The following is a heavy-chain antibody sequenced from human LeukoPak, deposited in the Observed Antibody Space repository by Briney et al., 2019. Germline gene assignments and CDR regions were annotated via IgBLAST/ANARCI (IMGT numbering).Heavy chain of an antibody. V-gene: IGHV1-69*04. CDR2: IIPILGIA. CDR1: GGTFSSYA. Sequence: GASVKVSCKASGGTFSSYAISWVRQAPGQGLEWMGRIIPILGIANYAQKFQGRVTITADKSTSTAYMELSSLRSEDTAVYYCATYYYDSSGYYSVYFDYWGLGTLVTVFS. J-gene: IGHJ4*02. CDR3: ATYYYDSSGYYSVYFDY. D-gene: IGHD3-22*01.